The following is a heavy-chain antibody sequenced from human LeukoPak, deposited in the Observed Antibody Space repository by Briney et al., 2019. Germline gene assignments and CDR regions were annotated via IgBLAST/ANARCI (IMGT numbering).Heavy chain of an antibody. Sequence: SGTLSLTCAVYGGSFSGYYWSWIRQPPGKGLEWIGEINHSGSTNYNPSLKSRVTISVDTSKNQFSLKLSSVTAADTAVYYCAVGATYYFDYWGQGTLVTVSS. CDR2: INHSGST. V-gene: IGHV4-34*01. CDR1: GGSFSGYY. CDR3: AVGATYYFDY. D-gene: IGHD1-26*01. J-gene: IGHJ4*02.